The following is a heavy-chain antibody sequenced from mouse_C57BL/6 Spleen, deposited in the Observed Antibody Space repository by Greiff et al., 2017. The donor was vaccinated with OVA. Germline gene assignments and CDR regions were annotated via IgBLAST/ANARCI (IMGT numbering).Heavy chain of an antibody. CDR1: GYAFSSSW. J-gene: IGHJ3*01. V-gene: IGHV1-82*01. CDR2: IYPGDGDT. Sequence: QVQLQQSGPELVKPGASVEISCKASGYAFSSSWMNWVKQRPGKGLEWIGRIYPGDGDTNYNGKFKGKATLTADKSSSTAYMQLSSLTSEDSAVYFCARGDYSWFAYWGQGTLVTVSA. CDR3: ARGDYSWFAY. D-gene: IGHD1-1*01.